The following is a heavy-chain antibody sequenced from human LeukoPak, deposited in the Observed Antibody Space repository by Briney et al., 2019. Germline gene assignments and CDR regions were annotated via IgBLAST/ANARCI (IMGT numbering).Heavy chain of an antibody. CDR1: GGSISSTFYY. J-gene: IGHJ4*02. V-gene: IGHV4-39*07. Sequence: SETLSLTCTVSGGSISSTFYYWGWIRQPPGKGLEWIGEISHSGRTNYNPSLKSRVTISVDTSKNQFSLKLNSVTAADTAVYSCARLQVWHQRQLSFAFDYWGQGILVTVSS. CDR3: ARLQVWHQRQLSFAFDY. D-gene: IGHD2-2*01. CDR2: ISHSGRT.